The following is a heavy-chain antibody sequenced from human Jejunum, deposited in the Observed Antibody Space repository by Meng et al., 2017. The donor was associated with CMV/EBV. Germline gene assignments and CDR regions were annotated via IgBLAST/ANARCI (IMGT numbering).Heavy chain of an antibody. CDR3: ARDLGGGSGY. Sequence: EVQLVESGGGLVQPGGSLRLSCAAAGFTFSSYWMHWVRQAPGKGLVWVSRINTDGRDTSYADSVKGRFTISRDNAKNTLYLQINNLRAEDAAVYYCARDLGGGSGYWGQGTLVTVSS. D-gene: IGHD3-16*01. J-gene: IGHJ4*02. CDR2: INTDGRDT. V-gene: IGHV3-74*01. CDR1: GFTFSSYW.